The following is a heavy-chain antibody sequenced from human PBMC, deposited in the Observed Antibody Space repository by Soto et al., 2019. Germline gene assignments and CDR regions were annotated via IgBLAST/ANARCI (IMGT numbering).Heavy chain of an antibody. J-gene: IGHJ4*02. CDR2: IYPGDSDA. Sequence: GESLKISCKGSGYTFSKYWIGWVRQTPGKGLEWMGMIYPGDSDARYSPSFEGQVTFSVDESINTAYLQWNSLKASDTAMYYCARQGGEYNTMSDYWGQGTLVTVSS. D-gene: IGHD3-10*01. CDR3: ARQGGEYNTMSDY. V-gene: IGHV5-51*01. CDR1: GYTFSKYW.